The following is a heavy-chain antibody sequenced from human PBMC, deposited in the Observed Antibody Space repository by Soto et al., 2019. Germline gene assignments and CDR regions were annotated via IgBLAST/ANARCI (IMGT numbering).Heavy chain of an antibody. D-gene: IGHD6-13*01. CDR1: GFTFSSYS. V-gene: IGHV3-21*01. Sequence: PGGSLRLSCAASGFTFSSYSMNWVRQAPGKGLEWVSSISSSSSYIYYADSVKGRFTISRDNAKNSLYLQMNSLRAEDTAVYYCARSIAAAHNAFDIWGQGTMVTV. CDR2: ISSSSSYI. CDR3: ARSIAAAHNAFDI. J-gene: IGHJ3*02.